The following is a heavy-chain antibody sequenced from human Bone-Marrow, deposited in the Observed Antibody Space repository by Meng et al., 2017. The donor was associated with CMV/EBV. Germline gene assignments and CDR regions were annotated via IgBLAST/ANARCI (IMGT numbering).Heavy chain of an antibody. CDR2: IIPSFDTA. Sequence: SVKVSCKASGGTFSNNVVSWVRQAPGQRLEWMGGIIPSFDTANYAQKFQGRVTITTDESTNTAYMELSSLRSEDPAVYYCARAASRQQLVRGDFFDYWGQGTLVTVSS. CDR1: GGTFSNNV. CDR3: ARAASRQQLVRGDFFDY. V-gene: IGHV1-69*05. J-gene: IGHJ4*02. D-gene: IGHD6-13*01.